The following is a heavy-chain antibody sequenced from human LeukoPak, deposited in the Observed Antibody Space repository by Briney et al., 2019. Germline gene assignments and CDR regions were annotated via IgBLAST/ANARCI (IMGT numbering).Heavy chain of an antibody. D-gene: IGHD3-22*01. J-gene: IGHJ4*02. V-gene: IGHV3-23*01. Sequence: GGSQRISCAASGLSFSSYAMHWVRQVPGKVPEWLSTFFGCGSRTLYSLSLRGRFAISRDHSENTLSLQMNSERVADAAVFLGEKGTDTSGRQNFEGWGQGGLVTVSS. CDR3: EKGTDTSGRQNFEG. CDR1: GLSFSSYA. CDR2: FFGCGSRT.